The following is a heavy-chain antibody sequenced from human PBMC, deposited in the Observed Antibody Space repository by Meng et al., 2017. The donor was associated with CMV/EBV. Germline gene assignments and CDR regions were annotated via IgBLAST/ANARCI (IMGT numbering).Heavy chain of an antibody. Sequence: SETLSLTCTVSGGSISSYYWSWIRQPAGKGLEWIGRIYTSGSTNYNPSLKSRVTISVDTSKNQFSLKLSSVTAEDTAVYYCARSSYYDSSGYYYLGGMDVWGQGTTVTVSS. J-gene: IGHJ6*02. V-gene: IGHV4-4*07. CDR3: ARSSYYDSSGYYYLGGMDV. D-gene: IGHD3-22*01. CDR1: GGSISSYY. CDR2: IYTSGST.